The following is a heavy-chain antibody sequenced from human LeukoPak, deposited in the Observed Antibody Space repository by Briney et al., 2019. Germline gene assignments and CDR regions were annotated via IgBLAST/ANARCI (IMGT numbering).Heavy chain of an antibody. D-gene: IGHD6-19*01. J-gene: IGHJ5*01. V-gene: IGHV4-34*01. CDR3: ARYVAVAGTIKWFDS. Sequence: SETLSLTCAVYGGSLSGSYWSWIRQPPGKGLEWIGEINHSGGTNYNPSLKSRVTISVDTSKNQCSLKLSSVTAADTAVYYCARYVAVAGTIKWFDSWGQGTLVTVSS. CDR1: GGSLSGSY. CDR2: INHSGGT.